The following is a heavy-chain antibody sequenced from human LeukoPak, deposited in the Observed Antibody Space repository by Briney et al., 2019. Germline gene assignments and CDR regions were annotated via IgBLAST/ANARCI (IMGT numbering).Heavy chain of an antibody. V-gene: IGHV5-51*01. CDR3: ARVGVPAAEWLRGYFDY. D-gene: IGHD2-2*01. CDR1: GYTFTSYW. J-gene: IGHJ4*02. CDR2: IYPGDSDT. Sequence: GESLKFPCKNSGYTFTSYWIGWVRQMPGKGLEWMGIIYPGDSDTSYSPSFKGQVTISADTSISTAYLQWSSLKATDTAMYYCARVGVPAAEWLRGYFDYWGQGTLVTVSS.